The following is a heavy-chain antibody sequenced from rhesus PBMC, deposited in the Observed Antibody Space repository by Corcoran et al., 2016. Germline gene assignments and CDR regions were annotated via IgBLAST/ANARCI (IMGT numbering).Heavy chain of an antibody. J-gene: IGHJ4*01. CDR3: ASLPVYSSGWYDY. CDR1: GGSISSNY. CDR2: ISGSGGST. Sequence: QLQLQESGPGLVKPSETLSLTCAVSGGSISSNYWSWISQPPGKGLEWIVRISGSGGSTDSNSSLKSRVTISTDTSKNQFSLKLSSVTAADTAVYYCASLPVYSSGWYDYWGQGVLVTVSS. D-gene: IGHD6-31*01. V-gene: IGHV4-173*01.